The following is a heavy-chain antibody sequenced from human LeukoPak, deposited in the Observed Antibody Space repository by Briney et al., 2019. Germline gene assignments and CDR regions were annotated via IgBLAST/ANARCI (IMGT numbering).Heavy chain of an antibody. D-gene: IGHD6-19*01. CDR1: GFTFSSYS. CDR2: ISISGSYI. J-gene: IGHJ4*02. CDR3: ARGVSSGWYRPDLFDY. Sequence: GGSLRLSCAASGFTFSSYSMNWVRQAPGKGLEWISSISISGSYIYYADSVKGRFTISRDNAKDSLYLQMNSLRAEDTAVYYCARGVSSGWYRPDLFDYWGQGTLVTVSS. V-gene: IGHV3-21*01.